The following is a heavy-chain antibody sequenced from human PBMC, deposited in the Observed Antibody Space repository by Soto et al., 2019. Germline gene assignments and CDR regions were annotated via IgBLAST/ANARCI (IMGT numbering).Heavy chain of an antibody. Sequence: GGSLRLSCAASGFTFSSYAMNWVRQAPGRGPEWVSSITNSPRYIFYADSVKGRFTISRDIAENALYLQMNNLRPEDSAVYHCVRGLTPDQNWFDSWGHGTLVTVSS. CDR1: GFTFSSYA. CDR3: VRGLTPDQNWFDS. J-gene: IGHJ5*01. V-gene: IGHV3-21*01. CDR2: ITNSPRYI.